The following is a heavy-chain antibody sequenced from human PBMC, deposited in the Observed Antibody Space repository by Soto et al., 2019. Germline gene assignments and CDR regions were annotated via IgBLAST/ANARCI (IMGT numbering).Heavy chain of an antibody. CDR3: ARHSITMVRGVICWFDP. J-gene: IGHJ5*02. V-gene: IGHV4-39*01. CDR2: IYYSGST. CDR1: GGSISSSSYY. Sequence: QLQLQESGPGLVKPSETLSLTCTVSGGSISSSSYYWGWIRQPPGKGLEWIGSIYYSGSTYYNPSLKSRVTISVDTSKNQFSLKLSSVTAADTAVYYCARHSITMVRGVICWFDPWGQGTLVTVSS. D-gene: IGHD3-10*01.